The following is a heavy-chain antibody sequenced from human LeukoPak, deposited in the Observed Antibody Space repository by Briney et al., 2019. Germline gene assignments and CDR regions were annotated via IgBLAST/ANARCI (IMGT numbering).Heavy chain of an antibody. J-gene: IGHJ4*02. CDR3: AKRGLQLWQYYFDY. V-gene: IGHV3-23*01. Sequence: GGSLRPSCAASGFTFSSYAMSWVRQAPGKGLEWVSAISGSGGSTYYADSVRGRFTISRDNSKNTLYLQMNSLRAEDTAVYYCAKRGLQLWQYYFDYWGQGTLVTVSS. D-gene: IGHD5-18*01. CDR2: ISGSGGST. CDR1: GFTFSSYA.